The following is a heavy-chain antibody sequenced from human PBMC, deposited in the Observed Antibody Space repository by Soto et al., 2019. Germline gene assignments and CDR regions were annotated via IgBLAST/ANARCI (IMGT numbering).Heavy chain of an antibody. J-gene: IGHJ4*01. V-gene: IGHV4-31*03. CDR1: GGSISNGGYY. CDR2: IHYSGST. Sequence: SETLSLTCTVSGGSISNGGYYWNWVRQHPGKGLEWIGYIHYSGSTWYNPSLESRVTISVDTSKGQFSLKLRSVTAADTAVYYCARVRGSGSYAAYYFDSWGQGTLLTVSS. CDR3: ARVRGSGSYAAYYFDS. D-gene: IGHD3-10*01.